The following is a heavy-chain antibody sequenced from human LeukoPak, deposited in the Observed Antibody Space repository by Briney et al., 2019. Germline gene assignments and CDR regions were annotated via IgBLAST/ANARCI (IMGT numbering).Heavy chain of an antibody. D-gene: IGHD1-7*01. Sequence: GGSLRLSCAASGFTFSSYAMSWVRQAPGKGLEWVSAISGSGGSTYYADSVKGRFTISRDNSKNSLYLQMNSLRAEDTAVYYCARVLGGITGTTSYYFDYWGQGTLVTVSS. V-gene: IGHV3-23*01. CDR3: ARVLGGITGTTSYYFDY. CDR1: GFTFSSYA. J-gene: IGHJ4*02. CDR2: ISGSGGST.